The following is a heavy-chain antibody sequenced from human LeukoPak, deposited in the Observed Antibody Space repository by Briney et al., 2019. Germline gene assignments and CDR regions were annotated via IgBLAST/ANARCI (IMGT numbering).Heavy chain of an antibody. CDR2: IYHSGST. Sequence: SDTLSLTCAVSGYSISSGYYWGWIRQPPGKGLEWIGSIYHSGSTYYNPSLESRVTISVDTSKNQFSLKLSSVTAADTAVYYCARLPDCSSTSCYLPYNWFDPWGQGTLVTVSS. V-gene: IGHV4-38-2*01. CDR1: GYSISSGYY. CDR3: ARLPDCSSTSCYLPYNWFDP. J-gene: IGHJ5*02. D-gene: IGHD2-2*01.